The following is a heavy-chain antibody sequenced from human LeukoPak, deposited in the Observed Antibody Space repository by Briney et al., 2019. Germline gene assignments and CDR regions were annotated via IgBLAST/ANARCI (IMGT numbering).Heavy chain of an antibody. J-gene: IGHJ4*02. CDR1: GFTFSTYW. V-gene: IGHV3-7*01. Sequence: GGSLRLSCAASGFTFSTYWMSWVRQAPGKGLEWVANINQDGSQKYYVDSVKGRFTISRDNAKNSLYLQMNSLRAEDTAVYYCARVAYCGGDCYFPYYFDYWGQGTLVTVSS. CDR2: INQDGSQK. D-gene: IGHD2-21*02. CDR3: ARVAYCGGDCYFPYYFDY.